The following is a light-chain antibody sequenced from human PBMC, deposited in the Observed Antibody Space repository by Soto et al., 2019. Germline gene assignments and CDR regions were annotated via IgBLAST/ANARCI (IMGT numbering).Light chain of an antibody. Sequence: QSALTQPASVSGSPGQSITISCTGTSRDIGGYNYVSWYQQHPGKGTKLMIYEVRNRPSGISNRFSASKSGNTASLTISGLQAEDEAHYYCSSYASGSPYVFGTGTKVTVL. CDR2: EVR. J-gene: IGLJ1*01. CDR1: SRDIGGYNY. CDR3: SSYASGSPYV. V-gene: IGLV2-14*01.